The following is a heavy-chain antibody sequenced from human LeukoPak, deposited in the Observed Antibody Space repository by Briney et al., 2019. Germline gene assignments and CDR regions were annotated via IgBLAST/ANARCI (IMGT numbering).Heavy chain of an antibody. J-gene: IGHJ4*02. CDR2: VYYSGST. CDR1: GGSISSYY. Sequence: PSETLSLTCTVSGGSISSYYWSWIRQPPGKGLEWIGYVYYSGSTNYNPSLKSRVTISVDTSKNQFSLKLTSVTAADTAVYYCARGDGGSFSHFDCWGQEPLVPVSS. V-gene: IGHV4-59*01. D-gene: IGHD1-26*01. CDR3: ARGDGGSFSHFDC.